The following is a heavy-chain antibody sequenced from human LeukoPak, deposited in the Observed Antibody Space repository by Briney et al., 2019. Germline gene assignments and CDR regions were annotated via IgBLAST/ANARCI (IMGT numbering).Heavy chain of an antibody. CDR3: ARNFDY. J-gene: IGHJ4*02. CDR1: GGSIGSYY. Sequence: PSETLSLTCSVCGGSIGSYYWSWIRQDPGKGLEWIGYIYYSGSTNYNPSLKSRVTISVDTSMNQFSLKLSSVTAADTAVYYCARNFDYWGQGTLVTISS. V-gene: IGHV4-59*01. CDR2: IYYSGST.